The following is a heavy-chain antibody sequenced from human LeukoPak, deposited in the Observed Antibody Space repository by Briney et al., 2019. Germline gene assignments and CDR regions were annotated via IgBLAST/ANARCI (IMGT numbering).Heavy chain of an antibody. D-gene: IGHD3/OR15-3a*01. CDR3: AKVITWTSFDY. CDR1: GFTFNSYA. V-gene: IGHV3-23*01. J-gene: IGHJ4*02. CDR2: LSGGGTST. Sequence: GGSLRLSCAASGFTFNSYAMSWVRQAPGKGLEWVSTLSGGGTSTYYADSVKDRFTISRDNSKNTVYMQMNSLRVEDTAVYYCAKVITWTSFDYWGQGTLVTVSS.